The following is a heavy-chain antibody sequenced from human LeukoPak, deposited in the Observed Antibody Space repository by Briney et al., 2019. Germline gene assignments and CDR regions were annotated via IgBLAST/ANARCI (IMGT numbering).Heavy chain of an antibody. J-gene: IGHJ4*02. V-gene: IGHV3-30*03. CDR1: GFTFSNYG. CDR2: ISYDGNNK. Sequence: PGGSLRLSCAASGFTFSNYGIHWVRQAPGKGLEWVAVISYDGNNKYYADSVKGRFTISRDNAKNSLYLQMNSLRAEDTAVYYCARATDGDYVPYWGQGTLVTVSS. CDR3: ARATDGDYVPY. D-gene: IGHD4-17*01.